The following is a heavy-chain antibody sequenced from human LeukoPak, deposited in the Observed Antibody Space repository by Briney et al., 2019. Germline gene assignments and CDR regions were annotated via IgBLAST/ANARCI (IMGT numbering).Heavy chain of an antibody. CDR1: GGSISSYY. V-gene: IGHV4-59*01. Sequence: SETLSLTCTVSGGSISSYYCSWIRQPPGKGLEWIGYIYYSGSTNYNPSLKSRVTISVDTSRNQFSLKLSSVTAADTAVYYCVRGLFAVAGYYFDYWGQGTLVTVSS. CDR2: IYYSGST. J-gene: IGHJ4*02. CDR3: VRGLFAVAGYYFDY. D-gene: IGHD6-19*01.